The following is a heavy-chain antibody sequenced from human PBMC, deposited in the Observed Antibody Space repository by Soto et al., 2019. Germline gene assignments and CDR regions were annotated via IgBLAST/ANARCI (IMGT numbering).Heavy chain of an antibody. CDR1: GGTFSSYA. J-gene: IGHJ5*02. V-gene: IGHV1-69*13. CDR2: IIPIFGTA. Sequence: ASVKVSCKASGGTFSSYAISWVRQAPGQGLEWMGGIIPIFGTANYAQKFQGRVTITADESTSTAYMELSSLRSEDTAVYYCARGTIFGVVIQRGDSFNWFDPWGQGTLVTVSS. CDR3: ARGTIFGVVIQRGDSFNWFDP. D-gene: IGHD3-3*01.